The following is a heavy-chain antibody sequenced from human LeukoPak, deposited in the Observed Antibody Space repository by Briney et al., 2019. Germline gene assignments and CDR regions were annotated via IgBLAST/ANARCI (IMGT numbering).Heavy chain of an antibody. Sequence: GGSLRLSCSGSGFTFSIYAMNWVRQAPGKGLEWVSGINYSDGKTSYADSVKGRFTISRDNSRNTLYLQMNSLRAEDTAVYYCANIVVVTAILSVDYWGQGTLVTVSS. CDR3: ANIVVVTAILSVDY. D-gene: IGHD2-21*02. V-gene: IGHV3-23*01. CDR2: INYSDGKT. CDR1: GFTFSIYA. J-gene: IGHJ4*02.